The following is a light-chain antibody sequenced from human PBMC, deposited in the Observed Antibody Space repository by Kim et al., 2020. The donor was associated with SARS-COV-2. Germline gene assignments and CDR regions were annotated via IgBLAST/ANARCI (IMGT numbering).Light chain of an antibody. V-gene: IGLV3-19*01. CDR1: SLRSYY. J-gene: IGLJ3*02. CDR2: GKN. CDR3: NSRDSSGNHWV. Sequence: LGPTGKITCQGDSLRSYYASGYQQKPGQAPVLVIYGKNNRPSGIPDRFSGSSSGNTASLTITGAQAEDEADYDCNSRDSSGNHWVFGGGTQLTVL.